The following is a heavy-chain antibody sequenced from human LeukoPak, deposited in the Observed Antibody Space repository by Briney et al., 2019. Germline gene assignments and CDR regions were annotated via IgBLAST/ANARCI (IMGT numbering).Heavy chain of an antibody. V-gene: IGHV4-30-2*01. CDR3: ARVGSSYYFDY. Sequence: SQTLSLTCAVSGGSISSGGYSWSWIRQPPGKGLEWIGYIYHSGSTYYNPSLKSRVTISVDRSKNQFSLKLSSVTAADTAVYYWARVGSSYYFDYWGQGTLVTVSS. J-gene: IGHJ4*02. CDR1: GGSISSGGYS. CDR2: IYHSGST. D-gene: IGHD6-6*01.